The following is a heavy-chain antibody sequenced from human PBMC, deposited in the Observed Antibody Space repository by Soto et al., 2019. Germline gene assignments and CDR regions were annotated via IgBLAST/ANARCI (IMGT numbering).Heavy chain of an antibody. V-gene: IGHV1-69*13. CDR3: ARDSSGYYYRRFDP. D-gene: IGHD3-22*01. CDR1: GGTFSRYA. Sequence: SVKVSCKASGGTFSRYAINWVRQAPGQGLEWMGGIIPIFGKAKYAQKFQDRITITANESTTTAYMELSSLRSEDTAVYYCARDSSGYYYRRFDPWGQGTLVTVSS. J-gene: IGHJ5*02. CDR2: IIPIFGKA.